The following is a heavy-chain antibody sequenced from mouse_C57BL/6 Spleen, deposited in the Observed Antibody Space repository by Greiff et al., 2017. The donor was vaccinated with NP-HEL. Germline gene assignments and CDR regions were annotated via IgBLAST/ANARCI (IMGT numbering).Heavy chain of an antibody. CDR3: ARVPYNYYAMDY. V-gene: IGHV5-4*03. CDR1: GFTFSSYA. D-gene: IGHD2-12*01. J-gene: IGHJ4*01. Sequence: EVKVVESGGGLVKPGGSLKLSCAASGFTFSSYAMSWVRQTPEKRLEWVATISDGGSYTYYPDNVKGRFTISRDNAKNNLYLQMSHLKSEDTAMYYCARVPYNYYAMDYWGQGTSVTVSS. CDR2: ISDGGSYT.